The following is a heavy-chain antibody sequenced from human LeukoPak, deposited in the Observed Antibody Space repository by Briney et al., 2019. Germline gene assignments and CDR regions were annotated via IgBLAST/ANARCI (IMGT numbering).Heavy chain of an antibody. Sequence: SETLSLTCTVSGGSISSYYWSCIRQPPGKGLEWIGYIYYSGSTNYNPSLKSRVTISVDTSKNQFSVKLNSVTAADTAVYYCARQESSNWDWGQGTLVTVSS. J-gene: IGHJ4*02. D-gene: IGHD4-11*01. CDR3: ARQESSNWD. CDR1: GGSISSYY. V-gene: IGHV4-59*08. CDR2: IYYSGST.